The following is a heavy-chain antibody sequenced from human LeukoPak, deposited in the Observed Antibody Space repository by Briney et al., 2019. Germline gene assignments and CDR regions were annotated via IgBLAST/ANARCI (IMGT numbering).Heavy chain of an antibody. CDR1: GFTFSSYE. Sequence: QPGGSLRLSCAASGFTFSSYEMNWVRQAPGKGLEWVSYISSSGSTIYHADSVKGRSTISRDNAKNSLYLQMNSLRAEDTAVYYCARDGATYCSSTSCSNKGADYWGQGTLVTVSS. J-gene: IGHJ4*02. V-gene: IGHV3-48*03. D-gene: IGHD2-2*01. CDR2: ISSSGSTI. CDR3: ARDGATYCSSTSCSNKGADY.